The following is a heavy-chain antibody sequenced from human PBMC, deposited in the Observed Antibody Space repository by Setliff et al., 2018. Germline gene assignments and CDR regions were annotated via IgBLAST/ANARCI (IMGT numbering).Heavy chain of an antibody. CDR3: ARNGGLDY. D-gene: IGHD2-8*01. Sequence: GVLRLSCAASGFTFSNSWMNWVRRAPGKGLEWVAIIKQDGSEKYYVDSVKGRFTISRDNTRNSLYLQMNSLRAEDTAVYYCARNGGLDYWGQGALVTVSS. CDR2: IKQDGSEK. CDR1: GFTFSNSW. V-gene: IGHV3-7*01. J-gene: IGHJ4*02.